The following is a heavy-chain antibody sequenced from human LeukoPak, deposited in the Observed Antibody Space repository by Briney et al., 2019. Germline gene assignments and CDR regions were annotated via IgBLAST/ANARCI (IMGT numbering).Heavy chain of an antibody. V-gene: IGHV3-23*01. Sequence: GGSLRLSCAASGFTFTTYAMSWVRQAPGKGLEWVSVISASGGSTYYADSVKGRFTISRDNSKNTLYLQMNSLRAEDTAVYYCVGSTQGLDYWGQGTLVTVSS. CDR1: GFTFTTYA. D-gene: IGHD2-15*01. J-gene: IGHJ4*02. CDR3: VGSTQGLDY. CDR2: ISASGGST.